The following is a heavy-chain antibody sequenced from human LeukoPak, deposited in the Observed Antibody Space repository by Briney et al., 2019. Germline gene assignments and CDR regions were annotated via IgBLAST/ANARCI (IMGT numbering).Heavy chain of an antibody. J-gene: IGHJ4*02. V-gene: IGHV1-18*01. CDR2: ISAYNGNT. CDR1: GYTFTTYG. CDR3: ARDDERRLSYFDY. D-gene: IGHD4-17*01. Sequence: ASVKVSCKASGYTFTTYGITWVRPAPGQGLEWMGWISAYNGNTNYAQRVQGRVTMTTDTSTGTAYMELRSLRSDDTAVYYCARDDERRLSYFDYWGQGTLVTVSS.